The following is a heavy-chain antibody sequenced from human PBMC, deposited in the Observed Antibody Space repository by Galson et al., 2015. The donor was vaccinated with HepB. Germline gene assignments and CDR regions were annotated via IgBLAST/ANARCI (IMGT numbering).Heavy chain of an antibody. Sequence: SLRLSCAASGFTFSIYAMNWVRQAPGKGLEWVSIIYSGTSTYYADSVRGRFTISRHNFKNTLYLQMNSLRAEDTAVYYCARGPRYYYDSSGPGYFDYWGQGTLVTVSS. CDR1: GFTFSIYA. D-gene: IGHD3-22*01. J-gene: IGHJ4*02. V-gene: IGHV3-53*04. CDR2: IYSGTST. CDR3: ARGPRYYYDSSGPGYFDY.